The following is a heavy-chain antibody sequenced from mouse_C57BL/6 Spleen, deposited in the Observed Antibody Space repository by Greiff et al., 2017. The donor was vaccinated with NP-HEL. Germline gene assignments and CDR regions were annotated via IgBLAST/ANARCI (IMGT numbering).Heavy chain of an antibody. CDR3: ARWGSNSFAY. J-gene: IGHJ3*01. CDR1: GFTFSSYA. D-gene: IGHD2-5*01. V-gene: IGHV5-4*01. CDR2: ISDGGSYT. Sequence: EVQGVESGGGLVKPGGSLKLSCAASGFTFSSYAMSWVRQTPEKRLEWVATISDGGSYTYYPDNVKGRFTISRDNAKNNLYLQMSHLKSEDTAMYYCARWGSNSFAYWGQGTLVTVSA.